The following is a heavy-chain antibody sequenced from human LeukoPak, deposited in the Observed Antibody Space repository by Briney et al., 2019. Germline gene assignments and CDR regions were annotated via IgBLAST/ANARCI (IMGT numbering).Heavy chain of an antibody. CDR1: GGSISNYY. J-gene: IGHJ4*02. CDR3: ATGVHGIAAAGDYYFDY. CDR2: IHNSGST. V-gene: IGHV4-59*12. D-gene: IGHD6-13*01. Sequence: SETLSLTCTVSGGSISNYYWSWIRQTPGKGLEWIGYIHNSGSTKYNPSLKSPVSISVDTSKNQFSLKLSSVTAADTAVYYCATGVHGIAAAGDYYFDYWGQGTLVTVSS.